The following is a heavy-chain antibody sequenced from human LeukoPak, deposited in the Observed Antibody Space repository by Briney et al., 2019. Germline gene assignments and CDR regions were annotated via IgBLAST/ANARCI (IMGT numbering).Heavy chain of an antibody. V-gene: IGHV1-2*02. J-gene: IGHJ4*02. CDR1: GYTFTGYY. CDR2: INPNSGGT. CDR3: VKDQRGGYSYGYFDY. D-gene: IGHD5-18*01. Sequence: ASVKVSCKASGYTFTGYYMHWVRQAPGQGLEWMGWINPNSGGTNYAQKFQGRVTMTRDTSISTAYMELSRLRSDDTAVYYCVKDQRGGYSYGYFDYWGQGTLVTVSS.